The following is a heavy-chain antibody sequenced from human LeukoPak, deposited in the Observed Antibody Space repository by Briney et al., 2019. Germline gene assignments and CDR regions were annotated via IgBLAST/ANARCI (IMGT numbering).Heavy chain of an antibody. Sequence: GASVKVSCKASGYTFTTYAMHWVRQAPGQRLEWMGWINAGNGYTKYSQKFQGRVTITRDTSASTAYMELSSLRSEDTVLYYCARAHSGSYLGPTDYWGQGTLVTVSS. D-gene: IGHD1-26*01. J-gene: IGHJ4*02. V-gene: IGHV1-3*01. CDR2: INAGNGYT. CDR1: GYTFTTYA. CDR3: ARAHSGSYLGPTDY.